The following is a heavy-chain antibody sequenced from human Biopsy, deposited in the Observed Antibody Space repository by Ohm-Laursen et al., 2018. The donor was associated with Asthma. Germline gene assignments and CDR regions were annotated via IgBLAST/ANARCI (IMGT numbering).Heavy chain of an antibody. V-gene: IGHV1-3*01. CDR3: ATGYSGSDRIVYYYSGMEV. J-gene: IGHJ6*02. CDR1: GYTFISYA. CDR2: INAGNGNT. D-gene: IGHD5-12*01. Sequence: ASVKVSCKASGYTFISYAIHWVRQAPGQRLEWMGWINAGNGNTKYSQKFQGRVTITRDTSASTAYMELSSLRSEDTAVYYCATGYSGSDRIVYYYSGMEVWGQGTTVTVSS.